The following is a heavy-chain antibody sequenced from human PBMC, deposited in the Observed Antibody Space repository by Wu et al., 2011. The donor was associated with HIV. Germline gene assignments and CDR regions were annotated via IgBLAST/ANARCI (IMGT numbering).Heavy chain of an antibody. CDR1: GGTFSSYA. J-gene: IGHJ6*02. CDR3: ARAWKQQLVKFVYYYYAMDV. Sequence: QVQLVQSGAEVKKPGSSVKVSCKASGGTFSSYAISWVRQAPGQGLEWMGGIIPIFGTSNYAQKFQGRLTITTDESTTTAYMELSSLRSEDTAVYYCARAWKQQLVKFVYYYYAMDVWGQGDHGHRLL. V-gene: IGHV1-69*01. CDR2: IIPIFGTS. D-gene: IGHD6-13*01.